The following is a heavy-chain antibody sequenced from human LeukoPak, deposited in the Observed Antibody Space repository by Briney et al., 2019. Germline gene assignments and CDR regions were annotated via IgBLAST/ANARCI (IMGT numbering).Heavy chain of an antibody. Sequence: GGYLRLYCTTSKFNFNSYGMTWVRQAPGKGLEWVSSISSSGGNTQYAASVQGRFTISRDNSKNTLYLQMNSLRAEDTAVYYCARFAAGGSYYYYMDGWGKGATITVSS. CDR3: ARFAAGGSYYYYMDG. J-gene: IGHJ6*03. CDR1: KFNFNSYG. CDR2: ISSSGGNT. V-gene: IGHV3-23*01. D-gene: IGHD3-10*01.